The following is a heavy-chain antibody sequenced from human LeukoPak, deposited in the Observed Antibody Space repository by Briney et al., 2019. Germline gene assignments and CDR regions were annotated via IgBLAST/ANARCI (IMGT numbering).Heavy chain of an antibody. Sequence: ASVKVSCKASGYTFTGYYMHWVRQAPGQGLEWMGWINPVSGDTNFAQRFQGRVTLTRDTSISTAYMELSTLRSDDTAVYYCARDLRWGSGYDLDYWGQGTLVIVSS. CDR1: GYTFTGYY. V-gene: IGHV1-2*02. J-gene: IGHJ4*02. CDR2: INPVSGDT. D-gene: IGHD5-12*01. CDR3: ARDLRWGSGYDLDY.